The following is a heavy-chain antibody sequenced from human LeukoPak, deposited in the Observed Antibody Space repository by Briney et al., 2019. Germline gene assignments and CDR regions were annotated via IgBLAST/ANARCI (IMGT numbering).Heavy chain of an antibody. D-gene: IGHD5-18*01. Sequence: PGGSLRLSCAASGFTFSSYGMHWVRQAPGKGLEWVAVISYDGSNKYYADSVKGRFTISRDNSKNTLYLQMNSLRAEDTAVYYCAKSMRGYSLGYIDYWGQGTLDTVSS. V-gene: IGHV3-30*18. CDR3: AKSMRGYSLGYIDY. CDR2: ISYDGSNK. J-gene: IGHJ4*02. CDR1: GFTFSSYG.